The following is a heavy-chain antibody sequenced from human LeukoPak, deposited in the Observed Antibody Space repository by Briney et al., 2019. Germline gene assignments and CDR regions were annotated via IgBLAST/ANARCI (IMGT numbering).Heavy chain of an antibody. CDR1: GYTFTSYG. J-gene: IGHJ6*02. CDR2: ISAYNGNT. CDR3: AREGRDSSGYYYYYYGMGV. V-gene: IGHV1-18*01. D-gene: IGHD3-22*01. Sequence: ASVKVSCKASGYTFTSYGISWVRQAPGQGLEWMGWISAYNGNTNYAQKLQGRVTMTTDTSTSTAYMELRSLRSDDTAVYYCAREGRDSSGYYYYYYGMGVWGQGTTVTVSS.